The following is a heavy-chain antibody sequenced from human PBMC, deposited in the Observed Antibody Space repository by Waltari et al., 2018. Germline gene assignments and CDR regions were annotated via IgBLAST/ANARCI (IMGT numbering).Heavy chain of an antibody. CDR3: ARGYGSAWYAVGDC. CDR2: INPNSGGT. V-gene: IGHV1-2*06. Sequence: QVQLLQSGAEVKEPGASVKVSCKASGYTFSDYYIHWVRQAPGQGLEWRGRINPNSGGTNSEQKFQGRVTLTRDTSISTAYMELSRLTSDDPAVYYCARGYGSAWYAVGDCWGQGTLVTVSS. J-gene: IGHJ4*02. D-gene: IGHD6-19*01. CDR1: GYTFSDYY.